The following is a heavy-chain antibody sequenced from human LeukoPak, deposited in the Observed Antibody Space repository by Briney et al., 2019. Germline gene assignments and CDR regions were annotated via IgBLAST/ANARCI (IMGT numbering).Heavy chain of an antibody. CDR1: GDSISGNY. D-gene: IGHD5-24*01. CDR3: ARLGDGDNLRYFDY. J-gene: IGHJ4*02. Sequence: SETLSLTCTVSGDSISGNYWTWIRQPPGKRLECIGYIYYSGSTNYNASLKSRVTISVDTSKHQFSLKLSSVTAADTAVYYWARLGDGDNLRYFDYWGQGTLVTVSS. V-gene: IGHV4-59*08. CDR2: IYYSGST.